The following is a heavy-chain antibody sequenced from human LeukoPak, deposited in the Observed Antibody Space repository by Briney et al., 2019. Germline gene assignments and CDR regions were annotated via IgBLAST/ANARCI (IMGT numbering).Heavy chain of an antibody. Sequence: SETLSLTCAVSGVPFSNYYWSWVRQTPRQGLEWIGEINHSGYTNYNPSLKSRVTMSIDTSKNQFSLILTSVTAADAGVYYCTRAVAGHPDWGQGTLVTVSS. V-gene: IGHV4-34*01. D-gene: IGHD6-19*01. CDR2: INHSGYT. CDR1: GVPFSNYY. J-gene: IGHJ4*02. CDR3: TRAVAGHPD.